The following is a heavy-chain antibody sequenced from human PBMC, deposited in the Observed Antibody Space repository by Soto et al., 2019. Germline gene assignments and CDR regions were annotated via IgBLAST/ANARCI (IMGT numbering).Heavy chain of an antibody. CDR3: ARELNYYDSSGYHSTEGAH. Sequence: EVQLVESGGGLVKPGGSLRLSCAASGFTFTSYTMNWVRQAPGKGLEWVSSISSSSNYIYYADSVKGRFTISRDNANNSLYLQINSLRAEDTAVYYCARELNYYDSSGYHSTEGAHWGQGTLVTVSS. CDR1: GFTFTSYT. V-gene: IGHV3-21*01. D-gene: IGHD3-22*01. CDR2: ISSSSNYI. J-gene: IGHJ4*02.